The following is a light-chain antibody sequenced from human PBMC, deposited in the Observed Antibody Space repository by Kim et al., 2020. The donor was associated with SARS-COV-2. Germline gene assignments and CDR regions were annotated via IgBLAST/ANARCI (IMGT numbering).Light chain of an antibody. CDR3: QQYYSYPPT. J-gene: IGKJ4*01. CDR2: AAS. Sequence: AIQITQSPSSLSASTGDRVTITCRASQGVTSNLAWYQQKPGKAPKLLIYAASTLQSGVPLRFSGSGSGTDFTLTINYLQSEDFASYHCQQYYSYPPTFGGGTKVDIK. CDR1: QGVTSN. V-gene: IGKV1-8*01.